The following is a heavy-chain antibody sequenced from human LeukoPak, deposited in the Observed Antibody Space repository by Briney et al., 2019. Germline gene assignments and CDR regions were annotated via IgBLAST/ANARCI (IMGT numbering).Heavy chain of an antibody. D-gene: IGHD2-2*01. CDR3: ARDGGLGDIVVVPAAMEGYYGMDV. Sequence: SVKVSCKASGGTFSSYAISWVRQAPGQGLEWMGGIIPIFGTANYAQKFQGRVTITADESTSTAYMEPSSLRSEDTAVYYCARDGGLGDIVVVPAAMEGYYGMDVWGKGTTVTVSS. CDR1: GGTFSSYA. V-gene: IGHV1-69*01. CDR2: IIPIFGTA. J-gene: IGHJ6*04.